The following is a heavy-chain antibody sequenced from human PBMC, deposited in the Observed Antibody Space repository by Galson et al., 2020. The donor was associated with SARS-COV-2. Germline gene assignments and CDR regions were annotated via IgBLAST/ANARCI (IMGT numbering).Heavy chain of an antibody. J-gene: IGHJ4*02. CDR1: GGSIISSSYY. V-gene: IGHV4-39*07. D-gene: IGHD5-12*01. CDR3: AREMRGAVATHVDY. Sequence: SETLSLTCTVSGGSIISSSYYWGWIRQPPGRGLEWVGSLHYSGSTYYNPSLKSRVTISVDTSKSQFSLKVNSVTAADTAVYYCAREMRGAVATHVDYWGQGTLVTVSS. CDR2: LHYSGST.